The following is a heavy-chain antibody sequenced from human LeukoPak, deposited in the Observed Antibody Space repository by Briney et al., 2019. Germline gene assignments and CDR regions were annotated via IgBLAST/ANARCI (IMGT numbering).Heavy chain of an antibody. J-gene: IGHJ4*02. CDR2: ISGSGRST. V-gene: IGHV3-23*01. D-gene: IGHD6-13*01. CDR1: GFTFSTYG. CDR3: AKDGLYSSSWYGDY. Sequence: GGSLRLSCAASGFTFSTYGMSWVRQAPGKGLEWVSGISGSGRSTYYADSVKGRFTVSRDNSKDTLYLQMNSLRAEDTAVYYCAKDGLYSSSWYGDYWGQGTLVTVSS.